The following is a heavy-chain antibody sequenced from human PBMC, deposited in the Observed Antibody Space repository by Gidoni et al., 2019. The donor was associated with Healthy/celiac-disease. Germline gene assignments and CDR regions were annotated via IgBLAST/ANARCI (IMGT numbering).Heavy chain of an antibody. J-gene: IGHJ6*02. D-gene: IGHD2-2*02. CDR1: GFTFSDYY. CDR2: ISSSGSTI. Sequence: QVQLVESGGGLVKPGGSLRLSCAASGFTFSDYYMRWIRQAPGKGLEWVSYISSSGSTIYYADSVKGRFTISRDNAKNSLYLQMNSLRAEDTAVYYCARDVCSSTSCYSVPYYYYGMDVWGQGTTVTVSS. V-gene: IGHV3-11*01. CDR3: ARDVCSSTSCYSVPYYYYGMDV.